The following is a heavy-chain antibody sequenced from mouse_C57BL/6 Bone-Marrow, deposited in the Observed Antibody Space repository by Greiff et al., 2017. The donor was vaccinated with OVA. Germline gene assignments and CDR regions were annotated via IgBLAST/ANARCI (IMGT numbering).Heavy chain of an antibody. Sequence: QVQLQQPGTALVKPGASVKLSCKASGYTFTSYWMHLVKQRPGQGLEWIGNITPSNGGTNYNEKFKSKATLTVDKSSSTAYMQLSSLTSEDSAVYYCARSTTVVATYWYFDVWGTGTTVTVSS. CDR2: ITPSNGGT. CDR1: GYTFTSYW. J-gene: IGHJ1*03. V-gene: IGHV1-53*01. CDR3: ARSTTVVATYWYFDV. D-gene: IGHD1-1*01.